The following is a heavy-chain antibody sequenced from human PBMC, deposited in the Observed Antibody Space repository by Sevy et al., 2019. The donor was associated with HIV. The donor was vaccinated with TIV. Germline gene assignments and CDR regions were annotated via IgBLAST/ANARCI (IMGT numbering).Heavy chain of an antibody. CDR1: GFTFSSYG. D-gene: IGHD6-19*01. V-gene: IGHV3-30*18. CDR2: ISYDGSNK. CDR3: AKDLPPYSSGWYSCGMDV. Sequence: GGSLRLSCAASGFTFSSYGMHWVRQAPGKGLEWVAVISYDGSNKYYADSVKGRFTISRDNSKNTLYLQMNSLRAEDTAVYYCAKDLPPYSSGWYSCGMDVWGQGTTVTVSS. J-gene: IGHJ6*02.